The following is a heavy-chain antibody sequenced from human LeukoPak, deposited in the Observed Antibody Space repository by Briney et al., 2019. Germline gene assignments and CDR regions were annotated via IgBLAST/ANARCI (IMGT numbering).Heavy chain of an antibody. CDR3: ARSFYSNYDKWFDP. Sequence: SETLSLTCAVYGASFSGYYWSWIRQPPGKGLECIGEINDGGTTNYNPSLKSRVSISIDRSKNHFYLILTSVTAADTATYYCARSFYSNYDKWFDPRGQGTLVTVSS. J-gene: IGHJ5*02. CDR1: GASFSGYY. D-gene: IGHD4-11*01. CDR2: INDGGTT. V-gene: IGHV4-34*01.